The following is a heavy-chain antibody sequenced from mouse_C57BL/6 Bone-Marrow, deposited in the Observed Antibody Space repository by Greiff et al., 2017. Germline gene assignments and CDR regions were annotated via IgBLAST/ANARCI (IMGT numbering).Heavy chain of an antibody. CDR3: ARSTVVAPRYFDV. CDR2: IDPSDSYT. CDR1: GYTFTSYW. J-gene: IGHJ1*03. Sequence: QVQLQQPGAELVMPGASVKLSCKASGYTFTSYWMHWVKQRPGQGLEWIGEIDPSDSYTNYNQKFKGKSTLTVDKSSSTAYMQLSSLTSEDSAVXYCARSTVVAPRYFDVWGTGTTVTVSS. V-gene: IGHV1-69*01. D-gene: IGHD1-1*01.